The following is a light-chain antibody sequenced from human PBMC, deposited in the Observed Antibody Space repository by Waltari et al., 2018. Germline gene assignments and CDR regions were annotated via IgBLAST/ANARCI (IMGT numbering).Light chain of an antibody. Sequence: QSALTQPASVSGSPGQSVTISCTGTSSDVGGYNYVPWYQQHPGNAPKLMIYEVTHRPSGVSNRFSGSKSGNTASLTISVLQAEDEADYYCSSYTSSTYPVVFGGGTKLTVL. CDR2: EVT. CDR3: SSYTSSTYPVV. CDR1: SSDVGGYNY. J-gene: IGLJ2*01. V-gene: IGLV2-14*01.